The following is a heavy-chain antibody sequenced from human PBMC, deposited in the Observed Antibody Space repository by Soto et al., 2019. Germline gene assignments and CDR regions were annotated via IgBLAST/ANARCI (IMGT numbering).Heavy chain of an antibody. Sequence: SVKVSCKASVGTFSSYAISWVRQAPGQGLEWMGGIIPIFGTANYAQKFQGRVTITADESTSTAYMELSSLRSEDTAVYYCARVGGRNQHYYFDYWGQGTLVTVSS. CDR1: VGTFSSYA. CDR2: IIPIFGTA. V-gene: IGHV1-69*13. CDR3: ARVGGRNQHYYFDY. J-gene: IGHJ4*02. D-gene: IGHD3-16*01.